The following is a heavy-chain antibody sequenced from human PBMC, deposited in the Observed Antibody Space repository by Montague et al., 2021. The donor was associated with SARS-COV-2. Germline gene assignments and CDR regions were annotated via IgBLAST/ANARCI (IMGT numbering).Heavy chain of an antibody. CDR3: ARTTVTTTGSDNFDY. D-gene: IGHD4-17*01. CDR2: IDWDDDK. CDR1: GFSLNTDGMC. J-gene: IGHJ4*02. V-gene: IGHV2-70*17. Sequence: PALVKPTQTLTLTCAFSGFSLNTDGMCVSWIRRPPGKALEWLARIDWDDDKFYSLSLKTRLTISKDTSKNQVVLKVANMDPVDTDTYYCARTTVTTTGSDNFDYWGRGTLVTVSS.